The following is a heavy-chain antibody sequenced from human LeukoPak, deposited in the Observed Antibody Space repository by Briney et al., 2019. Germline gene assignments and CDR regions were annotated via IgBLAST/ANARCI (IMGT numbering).Heavy chain of an antibody. CDR1: GGSISISSYY. D-gene: IGHD6-6*01. CDR3: ARSDKAARFRAFDI. J-gene: IGHJ3*02. Sequence: SETLSLTCTVSGGSISISSYYWGWIRQPPGKGLEWHGCIYYSGSTYYNPSLKSRVPISVHTSKTQFSLKLTSVTVADRALCSCARSDKAARFRAFDIWGQGTMVTVSS. V-gene: IGHV4-39*01. CDR2: IYYSGST.